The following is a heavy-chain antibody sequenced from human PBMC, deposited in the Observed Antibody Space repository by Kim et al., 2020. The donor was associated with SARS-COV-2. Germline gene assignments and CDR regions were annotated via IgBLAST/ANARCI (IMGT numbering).Heavy chain of an antibody. D-gene: IGHD6-6*01. CDR2: IYWENDN. Sequence: SGPTLVKPTQTLTLTCNFSGFSLSTYGVSVGWIRRAPGKALEWLAVIYWENDNRLSPFLETRLTITKDTSKNQVVLTLTNMDVADTATYFCAHSPSYNWFDAWGQGTLVTVSS. CDR1: GFSLSTYGVS. CDR3: AHSPSYNWFDA. V-gene: IGHV2-5*02. J-gene: IGHJ5*02.